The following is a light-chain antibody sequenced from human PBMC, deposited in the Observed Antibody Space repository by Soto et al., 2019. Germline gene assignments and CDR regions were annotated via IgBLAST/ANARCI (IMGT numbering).Light chain of an antibody. CDR2: EVT. CDR1: SSDVGAYNY. J-gene: IGLJ1*01. V-gene: IGLV2-14*01. CDR3: TSYTRSSTYV. Sequence: QSALTQPASVSASPGQSITISCTGTSSDVGAYNYVSWYQQHPGKAPKLMIYEVTNRPSGVSNRFSGSKSVNTASLTISGLQAEDEADYYCTSYTRSSTYVFGTGTKLTVL.